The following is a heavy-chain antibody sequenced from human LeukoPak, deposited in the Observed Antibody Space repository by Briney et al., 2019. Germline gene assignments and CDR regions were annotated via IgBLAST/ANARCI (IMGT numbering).Heavy chain of an antibody. J-gene: IGHJ4*02. CDR3: TKGTIWLPFDY. D-gene: IGHD5-18*01. Sequence: GRSLRLSCAASGFTFSNYAMSWARQAPGKGLEWVSAISGSGGSTYYADSVKGRFTISRDNSKNTLYLQMNSLRAEDTAVYYCTKGTIWLPFDYWGQGTLVTVSS. CDR1: GFTFSNYA. CDR2: ISGSGGST. V-gene: IGHV3-23*01.